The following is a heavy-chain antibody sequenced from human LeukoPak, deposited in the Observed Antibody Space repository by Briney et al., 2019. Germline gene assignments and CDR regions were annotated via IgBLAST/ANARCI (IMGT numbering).Heavy chain of an antibody. CDR2: ISYDGSNK. J-gene: IGHJ4*02. Sequence: PGRSLRLSCAASGFTFSSYAMHWVRQAPGKGLEWVAVISYDGSNKYYADSVKGRFTISRDNSKNTLYLQMSSLRAEDTAVYYCARDVDPSSGIALDYWGQGTLVTVSS. CDR3: ARDVDPSSGIALDY. V-gene: IGHV3-30-3*01. D-gene: IGHD3-22*01. CDR1: GFTFSSYA.